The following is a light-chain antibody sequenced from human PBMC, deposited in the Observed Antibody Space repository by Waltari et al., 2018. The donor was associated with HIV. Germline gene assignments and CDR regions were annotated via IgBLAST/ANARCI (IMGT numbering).Light chain of an antibody. V-gene: IGKV3-20*01. CDR3: QQYGSSPRT. CDR1: QSVSSSY. J-gene: IGKJ2*01. Sequence: EIVLTQSPGTLSLSPGERATLSCRASQSVSSSYLAWYQQKPGQAPRLPDRFSGSGSGTDFTLTISRPEPEDFAVYYCQQYGSSPRTFGQGTKLEIK.